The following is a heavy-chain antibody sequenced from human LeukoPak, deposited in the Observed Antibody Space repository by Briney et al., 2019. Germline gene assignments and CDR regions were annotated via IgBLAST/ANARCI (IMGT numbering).Heavy chain of an antibody. CDR2: IYYSGST. CDR1: GGSISSSSYY. J-gene: IGHJ4*02. Sequence: PSETLSLTCTVSGGSISSSSYYWGWIRQPPGKGLEWIGSIYYSGSTYYNPSLKSRVTISVDTSKNQFSLKLSSVTAADTAVYYCARGRFSPPRYYYDSSGYYYWGQGTLVTVSS. D-gene: IGHD3-22*01. V-gene: IGHV4-39*07. CDR3: ARGRFSPPRYYYDSSGYYY.